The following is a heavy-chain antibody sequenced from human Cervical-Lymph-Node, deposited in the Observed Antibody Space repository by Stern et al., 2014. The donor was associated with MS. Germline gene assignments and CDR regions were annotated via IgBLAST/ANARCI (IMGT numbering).Heavy chain of an antibody. CDR1: GFSLTTPGMS. Sequence: ESGPAVVKPTQTLTLTCTFSGFSLTTPGMSVTWIRQPPGKALEWLALIDWDDDKYYTTSLETRLTISKDTSKNQVVLTMTNMDPVDTATYYCAHRHDYSTFDYWGQGTLVTVSS. D-gene: IGHD4/OR15-4a*01. CDR3: AHRHDYSTFDY. V-gene: IGHV2-70*12. CDR2: IDWDDDK. J-gene: IGHJ4*02.